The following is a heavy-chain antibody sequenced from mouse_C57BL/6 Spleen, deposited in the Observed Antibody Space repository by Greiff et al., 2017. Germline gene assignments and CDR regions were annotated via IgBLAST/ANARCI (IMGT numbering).Heavy chain of an antibody. V-gene: IGHV2-5*01. CDR2: IWRGGST. Sequence: VKLMESGPGLVQPSQRLSITCTVSGFSLTSYGVHWVRQSPGKGLEWLGVIWRGGSTDYNAAFMSRLSITKDNSKSQVFFKMNSLQADDTAIYYCATREPYYAMDYWGQGTSVTVSS. J-gene: IGHJ4*01. CDR3: ATREPYYAMDY. CDR1: GFSLTSYG.